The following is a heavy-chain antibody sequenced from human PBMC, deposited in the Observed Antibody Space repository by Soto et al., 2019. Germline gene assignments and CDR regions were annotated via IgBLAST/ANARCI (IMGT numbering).Heavy chain of an antibody. Sequence: PGGSLRLSCAASGFTFSSYAMSWVRQAPGKGLEWVTVISSDGKGSYYADSVKGRFTISRDNSENTVFLQMNSLRPEDTAVYYCAKPLFYSDRWYFDYWGHGTPVTVSS. CDR1: GFTFSSYA. CDR3: AKPLFYSDRWYFDY. J-gene: IGHJ4*01. V-gene: IGHV3-30*18. D-gene: IGHD3-9*01. CDR2: ISSDGKGS.